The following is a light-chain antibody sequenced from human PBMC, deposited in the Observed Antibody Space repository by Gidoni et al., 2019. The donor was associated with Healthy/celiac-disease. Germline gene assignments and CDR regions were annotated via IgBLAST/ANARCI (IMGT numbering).Light chain of an antibody. V-gene: IGLV1-40*01. CDR1: SSNIGAGYD. CDR2: GTS. J-gene: IGLJ1*01. CDR3: QSYDSSRGV. Sequence: QSVLTQPPSVSGAPGQRVTISCTGSSSNIGAGYDVHWYQQLPGTAPKLLIYGTSNRPSGVPDRFSGSKSGTSASLAITGLQAEDEADYYCQSYDSSRGVFGTGTKVTVL.